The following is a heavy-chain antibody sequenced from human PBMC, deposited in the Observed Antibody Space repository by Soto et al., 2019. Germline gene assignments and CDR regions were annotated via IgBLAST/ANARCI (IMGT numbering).Heavy chain of an antibody. CDR1: GYTFSNIG. Sequence: QIQLVQSGAEVKKPGASVKVSCKASGYTFSNIGISWVRQAPGQGLEWKGWISPYKGNTHYAQGLQGRVTMTTDTSTSPAYMELEGLRSDDTAVYYCARDLDAWGRYYTDYLGQRTLVTVSS. D-gene: IGHD3-22*01. CDR3: ARDLDAWGRYYTDY. V-gene: IGHV1-18*01. CDR2: ISPYKGNT. J-gene: IGHJ4*02.